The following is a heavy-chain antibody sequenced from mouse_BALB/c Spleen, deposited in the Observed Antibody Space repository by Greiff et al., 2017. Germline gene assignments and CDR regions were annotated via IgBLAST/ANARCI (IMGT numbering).Heavy chain of an antibody. CDR3: ARRDYGMDY. CDR2: ISSGGSYT. J-gene: IGHJ2*01. CDR1: GFTFTSYA. D-gene: IGHD2-1*01. V-gene: IGHV5-9-4*01. Sequence: EVQVVESGGGLVKPGGSLKLSCAASGFTFTSYAMSWVRQSPAKRLEWVAEISSGGSYTYYPATVTGRFTISRDNAKNTLYLEMSSLRAEDTAMYYCARRDYGMDYWGQGTTLTVSS.